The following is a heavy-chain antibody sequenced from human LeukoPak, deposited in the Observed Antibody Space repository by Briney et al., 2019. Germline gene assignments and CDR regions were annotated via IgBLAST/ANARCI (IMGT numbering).Heavy chain of an antibody. V-gene: IGHV3-74*01. CDR2: INSGGSST. CDR1: GFTFSSYW. D-gene: IGHD5-24*01. CDR3: ARDRHMEGRWLQPY. Sequence: GGSLRLSCAASGFTFSSYWMHWVRQAPGKGLVWVSRINSGGSSTSYADSVKGRFTISRDNAKNSLYLQMNSLRAEDTAVYYCARDRHMEGRWLQPYWGQGTLVTVSS. J-gene: IGHJ4*02.